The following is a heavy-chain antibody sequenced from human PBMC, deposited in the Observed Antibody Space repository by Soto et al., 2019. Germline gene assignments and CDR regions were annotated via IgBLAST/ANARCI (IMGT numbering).Heavy chain of an antibody. CDR2: IYYSGST. D-gene: IGHD5-12*01. Sequence: PSETLSLTCTVSGGSISSGGYYWSWIRQHPGKGLEWIGYIYYSGSTYYNPSLKSRVTISVDTSKNQFSLKLSSVTAADTAVYYCAREYYSGYYYYYGMDVWGQGTTVTVSS. J-gene: IGHJ6*02. CDR3: AREYYSGYYYYYGMDV. V-gene: IGHV4-31*03. CDR1: GGSISSGGYY.